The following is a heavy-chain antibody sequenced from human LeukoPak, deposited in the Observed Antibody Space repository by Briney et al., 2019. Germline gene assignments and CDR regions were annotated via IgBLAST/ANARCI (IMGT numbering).Heavy chain of an antibody. D-gene: IGHD1-26*01. J-gene: IGHJ4*02. V-gene: IGHV3-30*02. Sequence: PGGSLRLSCAASGFTFSSYGMHWVRQAPGKGLEWVAFIRYDGSNKYYADSVKGRFTISRDNSKNTLYLQTNSLRAEDTAVYYCAKEVSGSYYGDYWGQGTLVTVSS. CDR1: GFTFSSYG. CDR3: AKEVSGSYYGDY. CDR2: IRYDGSNK.